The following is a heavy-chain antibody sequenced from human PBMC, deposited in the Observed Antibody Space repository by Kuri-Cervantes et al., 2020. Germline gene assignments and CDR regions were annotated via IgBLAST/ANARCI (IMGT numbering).Heavy chain of an antibody. CDR1: GFTFDDYA. V-gene: IGHV3-9*01. D-gene: IGHD6-19*01. Sequence: SLRLSCAASGFTFDDYAMHWVRQAPGKGLEWVSGISWNSGSIGYADSVKGRFTISRDNAKNSLYLQMNSLRAEDTAVYYCARDGVAVAGTRGGGDYWGQGTLVTVSS. CDR2: ISWNSGSI. CDR3: ARDGVAVAGTRGGGDY. J-gene: IGHJ4*02.